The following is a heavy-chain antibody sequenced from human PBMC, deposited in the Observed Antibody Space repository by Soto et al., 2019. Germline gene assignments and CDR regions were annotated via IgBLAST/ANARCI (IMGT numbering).Heavy chain of an antibody. J-gene: IGHJ6*02. Sequence: GASVKASCKASGYTFTSYGFSWLRQAPGQGLEWMGWISVYNGNTNYEHNLQGRVTMTTDTSTSTAYMELRSLRSDDTAVYYCARYSEGYYYGSGSYYNPSNKYYYGMDVWGQGTTVTVSS. D-gene: IGHD3-10*01. CDR3: ARYSEGYYYGSGSYYNPSNKYYYGMDV. CDR1: GYTFTSYG. CDR2: ISVYNGNT. V-gene: IGHV1-18*01.